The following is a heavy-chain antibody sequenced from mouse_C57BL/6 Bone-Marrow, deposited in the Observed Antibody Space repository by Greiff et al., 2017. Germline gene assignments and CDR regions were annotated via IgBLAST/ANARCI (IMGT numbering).Heavy chain of an antibody. V-gene: IGHV1-80*01. CDR3: ARRDYGSSYEGFAY. CDR2: IYPGDGDT. CDR1: GYAFSSYW. Sequence: VQLQESGAELVKPGASVKISCKASGYAFSSYWMNWVKQRPGKGLEWIGQIYPGDGDTNYNGKFKGKATLTADKSSSTAYMQLSSLTSEDSAVYFCARRDYGSSYEGFAYWGQGTLVTVSA. D-gene: IGHD1-1*01. J-gene: IGHJ3*01.